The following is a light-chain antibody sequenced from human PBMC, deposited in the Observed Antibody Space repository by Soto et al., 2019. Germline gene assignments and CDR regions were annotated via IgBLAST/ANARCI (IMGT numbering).Light chain of an antibody. J-gene: IGKJ1*01. Sequence: EIVMTQSPATLSVSPGERATLSCRASQSVSINLAWYQQKPGQAPRLLIYGTSTRATGIPARFSGSGSGTEFTLTISSLQSEDSAVYYCQQYNNWPSWTFGQGTKVDI. V-gene: IGKV3-15*01. CDR2: GTS. CDR3: QQYNNWPSWT. CDR1: QSVSIN.